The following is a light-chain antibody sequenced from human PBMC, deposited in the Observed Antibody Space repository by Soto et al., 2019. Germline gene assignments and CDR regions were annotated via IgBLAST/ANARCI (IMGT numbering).Light chain of an antibody. J-gene: IGLJ1*01. CDR1: SSDVGGYNY. CDR2: EVS. CDR3: GSFTFSDTRV. V-gene: IGLV2-14*01. Sequence: QSALTQPASVSGSPGQSITISCTGTSSDVGGYNYVSWYQQHPGKAPKVMIYEVSYRPSGVSNRFSGSKSGNTASLTISGLQAGNEVVNYGGSFTFSDTRVFGLGPSSPS.